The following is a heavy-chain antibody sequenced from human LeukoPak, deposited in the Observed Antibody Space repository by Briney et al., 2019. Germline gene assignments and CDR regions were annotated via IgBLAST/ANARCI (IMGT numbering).Heavy chain of an antibody. J-gene: IGHJ4*02. CDR3: ARDHGLGTAAGKDY. D-gene: IGHD6-13*01. V-gene: IGHV1-69*11. CDR2: IIPILGTA. CDR1: GGTFSSYA. Sequence: SVKVSCKASGGTFSSYAISWVRQAPGQGLEWMGRIIPILGTANYAQKFQGRVTITADESTSTAYMELSGLRSEDTAVYYCARDHGLGTAAGKDYWGQGTLVTVSS.